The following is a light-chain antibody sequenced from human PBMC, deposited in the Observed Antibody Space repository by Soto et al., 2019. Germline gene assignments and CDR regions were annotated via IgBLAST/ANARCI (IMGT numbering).Light chain of an antibody. CDR3: QQYGGSWT. CDR2: GTS. V-gene: IGKV3-20*01. Sequence: EIVLTQAPGTLPLSPGEGDTLSCRASQNVSSTYVAWYQQQPGXAPXXLIYGTSNRGTGIPDRLSVIGSGTEFTLAIRRLEPEDFAVDYCQQYGGSWTFGQGTKVDIK. J-gene: IGKJ1*01. CDR1: QNVSSTY.